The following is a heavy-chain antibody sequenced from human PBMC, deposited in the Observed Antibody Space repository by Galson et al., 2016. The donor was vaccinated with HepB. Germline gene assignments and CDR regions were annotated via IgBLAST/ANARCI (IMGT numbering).Heavy chain of an antibody. Sequence: ETLSLTCTVSGGSISSYYWSWIRQPPGKALEWIGYIYYSGSTNYNPSLKSRVTISLDTSKGQFSLKVTSVTAADSAVYYCARSYGGYAFDIWGQGTMVTVSS. J-gene: IGHJ3*02. V-gene: IGHV4-59*01. CDR3: ARSYGGYAFDI. CDR1: GGSISSYY. D-gene: IGHD4-23*01. CDR2: IYYSGST.